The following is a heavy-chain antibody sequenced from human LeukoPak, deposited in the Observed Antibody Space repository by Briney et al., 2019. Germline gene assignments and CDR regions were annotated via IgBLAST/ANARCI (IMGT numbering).Heavy chain of an antibody. J-gene: IGHJ4*02. D-gene: IGHD6-19*01. Sequence: SETLSLTCTVSGGSISSGSYYWSWIRQPAGKGLEWIGRIYTSGSTNYNPSLKSRVTISVDTSKNQFSLKLSSVTAADTAVYYCAREAAVAGTGYSFDYWGQGTLVTVSS. CDR1: GGSISSGSYY. V-gene: IGHV4-61*02. CDR3: AREAAVAGTGYSFDY. CDR2: IYTSGST.